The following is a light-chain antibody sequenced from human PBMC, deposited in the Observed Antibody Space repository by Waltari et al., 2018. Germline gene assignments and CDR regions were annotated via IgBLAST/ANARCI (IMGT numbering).Light chain of an antibody. J-gene: IGKJ4*01. CDR2: GTS. V-gene: IGKV3-20*01. Sequence: EIVLTQSPGTLSLSPGEGATLSCRASQSVSSSSLAWYQQKPGQAPRLLIYGTSNRATDIPDRFSGSGSGTDFTLTISRLEPEDFAVYYCQQYGSSPRLSFGGGTKVEIK. CDR3: QQYGSSPRLS. CDR1: QSVSSSS.